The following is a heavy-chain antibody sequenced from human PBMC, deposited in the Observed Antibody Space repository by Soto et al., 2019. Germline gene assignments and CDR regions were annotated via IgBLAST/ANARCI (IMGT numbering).Heavy chain of an antibody. Sequence: QITLKESGPTLVKPTQTLTLTCTFSGFSLSTSGVGVGWIRQPPGKALEWLALIYWNDDKRYSPSLKSRLTITKDTSKNQVVLTMTNMDPVDTATYYCAHCIAARPEFRYFDLWGRGTLVTVSS. CDR1: GFSLSTSGVG. CDR3: AHCIAARPEFRYFDL. CDR2: IYWNDDK. D-gene: IGHD6-6*01. V-gene: IGHV2-5*01. J-gene: IGHJ2*01.